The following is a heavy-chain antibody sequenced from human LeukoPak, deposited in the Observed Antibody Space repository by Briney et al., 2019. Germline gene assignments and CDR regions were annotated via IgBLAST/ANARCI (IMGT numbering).Heavy chain of an antibody. Sequence: GSLRLSCAASGFTFSSYSMNWVRQAPGKGLEWVSSISSSSSYIYYADSVKGRFTISRDNAKNSLYLQMNSLRAEDTAVYYCARVVPGYPSDYWGQGTLVTVSS. J-gene: IGHJ4*02. D-gene: IGHD2-15*01. CDR3: ARVVPGYPSDY. CDR1: GFTFSSYS. V-gene: IGHV3-21*01. CDR2: ISSSSSYI.